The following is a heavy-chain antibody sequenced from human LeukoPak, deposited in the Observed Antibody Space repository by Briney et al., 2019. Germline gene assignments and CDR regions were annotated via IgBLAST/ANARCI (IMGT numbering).Heavy chain of an antibody. CDR3: ARAPLEPNVDIVATIPRSFDY. V-gene: IGHV4-59*12. D-gene: IGHD5-12*01. J-gene: IGHJ4*02. Sequence: SETLSLTCAVSGGSMSSYHWNWIRQPPGKGLEWIAYIYYSGSTNYNPSLESRVTISIDTSKNQFSLKLSSVTAADTAVYYCARAPLEPNVDIVATIPRSFDYWGQETLVTVSS. CDR2: IYYSGST. CDR1: GGSMSSYH.